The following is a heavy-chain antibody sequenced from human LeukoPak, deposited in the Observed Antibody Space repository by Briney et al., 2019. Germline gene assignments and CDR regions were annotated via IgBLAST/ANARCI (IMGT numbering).Heavy chain of an antibody. D-gene: IGHD2-2*02. J-gene: IGHJ4*02. Sequence: SETLSLTCAVYGGSFSGYYWSWIRQPPGKGLEWIGEINHSGSTNYNPSLKSRVTISVDTSKNQFSLKLSSVTAADTAVYYCASRWVLCSTSCHRYDYWGQGTLVTVSS. V-gene: IGHV4-34*01. CDR1: GGSFSGYY. CDR2: INHSGST. CDR3: ASRWVLCSTSCHRYDY.